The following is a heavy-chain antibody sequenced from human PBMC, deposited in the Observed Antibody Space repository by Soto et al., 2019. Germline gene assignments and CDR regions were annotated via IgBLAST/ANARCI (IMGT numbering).Heavy chain of an antibody. D-gene: IGHD2-21*02. CDR3: ARHALFQPRVTEGAWFDP. Sequence: QLQLRESGPALLRPAETLSLACTVSGGSINSNFYYWAWVRQSPGKGPEWIGSIFMSGNAYYHASVKSRVTMSIDTSNNQFSLRLASVTAADTGIYYCARHALFQPRVTEGAWFDPWGQGRLVTVSS. J-gene: IGHJ5*02. CDR2: IFMSGNA. V-gene: IGHV4-39*01. CDR1: GGSINSNFYY.